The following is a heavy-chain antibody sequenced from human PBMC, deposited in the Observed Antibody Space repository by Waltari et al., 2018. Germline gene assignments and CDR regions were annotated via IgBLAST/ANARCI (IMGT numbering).Heavy chain of an antibody. CDR1: EFTFSSYA. CDR2: ISYNERNI. D-gene: IGHD1-26*01. Sequence: QLQLVESGGGVVQPGRSLRLSCAASEFTFSSYAMHWVRQAPGKGLEWVAVISYNERNIYYVDSVKGRFTISRDNSKKMLYLQMNSLRGEDTAVYYCARDYCVRTYCHGMDVWGQGTTVTVSS. CDR3: ARDYCVRTYCHGMDV. V-gene: IGHV3-30*04. J-gene: IGHJ6*02.